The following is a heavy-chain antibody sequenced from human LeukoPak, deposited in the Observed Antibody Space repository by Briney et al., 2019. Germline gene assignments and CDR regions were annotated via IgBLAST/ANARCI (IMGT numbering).Heavy chain of an antibody. Sequence: PGRSLRLSCATSGFTFSSYGVHWLRQAPGKGLEWVAFISYDGNNKYYADSVKGRFTISRDNAKNSLYLQMNSLRAEDTAVYYCARPYCSGGSCYDYWGQGTLVTVSS. CDR3: ARPYCSGGSCYDY. V-gene: IGHV3-30*03. D-gene: IGHD2-15*01. J-gene: IGHJ4*02. CDR2: ISYDGNNK. CDR1: GFTFSSYG.